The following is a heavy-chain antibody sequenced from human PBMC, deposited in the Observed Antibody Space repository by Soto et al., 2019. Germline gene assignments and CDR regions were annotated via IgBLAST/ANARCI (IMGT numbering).Heavy chain of an antibody. J-gene: IGHJ5*02. D-gene: IGHD3-9*01. CDR1: GFSISSYY. V-gene: IGHV4-59*08. CDR2: IYYSGST. CDR3: ARLRPIYNWFDP. Sequence: PSETLSLTCTVSGFSISSYYWSWIRQPPGKGLEWIGYIYYSGSTNYNPSLKSRVTISVDTSKNQFSLKLSSVTAADTAVYYCARLRPIYNWFDPWGQGTLVTVS.